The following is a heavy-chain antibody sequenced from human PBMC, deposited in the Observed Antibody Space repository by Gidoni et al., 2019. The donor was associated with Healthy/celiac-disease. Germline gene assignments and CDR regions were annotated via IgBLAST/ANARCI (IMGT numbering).Heavy chain of an antibody. Sequence: LQLQESGSGLVTPSQTLSLTCAVSGCSISSGGYSWSWIRQPPGKGLEWIGYIYHSGSTDYNPSLKSRVTISVDRSKNQFSLKLSSVTAADTAVYYCARRTRGNWFDPWGQGTLVTVSS. CDR2: IYHSGST. D-gene: IGHD2-2*01. CDR3: ARRTRGNWFDP. V-gene: IGHV4-30-2*01. J-gene: IGHJ5*02. CDR1: GCSISSGGYS.